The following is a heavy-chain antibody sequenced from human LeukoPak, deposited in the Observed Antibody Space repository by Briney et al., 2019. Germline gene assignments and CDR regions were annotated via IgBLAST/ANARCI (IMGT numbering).Heavy chain of an antibody. D-gene: IGHD5-18*01. Sequence: PGGSLRLSCSASGFTFSTYAMHWVRQAPGKGLEYVSAISSNGGSTYYADSVKGRFTISRDNSKNILYLQMSSLRAEDTAVYYCVKDRWIQLWGNFDYWGQGTLVTVS. V-gene: IGHV3-64D*06. CDR3: VKDRWIQLWGNFDY. CDR2: ISSNGGST. CDR1: GFTFSTYA. J-gene: IGHJ4*02.